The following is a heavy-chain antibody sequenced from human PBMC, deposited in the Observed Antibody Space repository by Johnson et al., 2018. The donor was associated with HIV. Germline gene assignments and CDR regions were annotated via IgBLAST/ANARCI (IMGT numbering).Heavy chain of an antibody. CDR1: GFTFSDYY. D-gene: IGHD6-19*01. Sequence: QMLLVESGGGLVQPGGSLRLSCAASGFTFSDYYMSWIRQAPGKGLEWVSYISSSGSTIYYADSVKGRFTISRDNAKNSLYLQMNSLRAEDTAVYYCASVGISGFFSAFDIWGQGTMVTVSS. CDR2: ISSSGSTI. J-gene: IGHJ3*02. CDR3: ASVGISGFFSAFDI. V-gene: IGHV3-11*04.